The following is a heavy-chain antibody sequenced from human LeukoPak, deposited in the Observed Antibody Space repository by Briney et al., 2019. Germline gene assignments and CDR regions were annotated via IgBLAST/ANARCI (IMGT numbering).Heavy chain of an antibody. CDR2: MNTNSGNT. J-gene: IGHJ4*02. Sequence: ASVKVSCKASGYTFTSYDIYWVRQPTRQGLERMGWMNTNSGNTGYAQKFQGRVTMTRNTSISTAYMELSSLRSEDTAVYYCARGRRRYGDYEGYWGQGTLVTVSS. V-gene: IGHV1-8*02. CDR1: GYTFTSYD. D-gene: IGHD4-17*01. CDR3: ARGRRRYGDYEGY.